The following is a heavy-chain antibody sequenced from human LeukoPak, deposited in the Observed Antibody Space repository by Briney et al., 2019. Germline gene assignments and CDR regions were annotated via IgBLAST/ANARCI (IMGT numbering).Heavy chain of an antibody. CDR3: ARGPTYYYDSSGYYKVY. J-gene: IGHJ4*02. CDR2: ISSSSSYI. Sequence: GGSQRLSCAASGFTFSSYSMNWVRQAPGKGLEWVSSISSSSSYIYYADSVKGRFTISRDNAKNSLYLQMNSLRAEDTAVYYCARGPTYYYDSSGYYKVYWGQGTLVTVSS. CDR1: GFTFSSYS. V-gene: IGHV3-21*01. D-gene: IGHD3-22*01.